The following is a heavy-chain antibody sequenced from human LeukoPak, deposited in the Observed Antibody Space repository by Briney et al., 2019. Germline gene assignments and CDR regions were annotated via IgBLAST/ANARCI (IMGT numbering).Heavy chain of an antibody. CDR2: INWNGGST. V-gene: IGHV3-20*04. Sequence: GGSLRLSXATSGFTFDDYGMSWVRQAPGKGLEWVSGINWNGGSTSYADSVKGRFTISRDNAKNSLYLQMNSLRAEDTALYYCARGLGDIVVVPAATPDYWGQGTLVTVSS. CDR3: ARGLGDIVVVPAATPDY. D-gene: IGHD2-2*01. CDR1: GFTFDDYG. J-gene: IGHJ4*02.